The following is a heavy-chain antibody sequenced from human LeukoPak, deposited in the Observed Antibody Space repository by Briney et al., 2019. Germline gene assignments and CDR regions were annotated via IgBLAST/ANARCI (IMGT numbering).Heavy chain of an antibody. J-gene: IGHJ5*02. D-gene: IGHD3-10*01. V-gene: IGHV4-4*07. Sequence: SETLSLTCTVSGDSINTNYWTWIRQPAGKGLEWIGRIYTSGSTNYNPSLKSRVTMSVDTSKNQFSPKLRSVTAADTAVYYCAKVAEGSGRYFPGSWGQGTLVTVSS. CDR1: GDSINTNY. CDR3: AKVAEGSGRYFPGS. CDR2: IYTSGST.